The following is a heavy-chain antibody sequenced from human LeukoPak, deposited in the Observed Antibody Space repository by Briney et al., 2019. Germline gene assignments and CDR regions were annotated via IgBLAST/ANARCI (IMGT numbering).Heavy chain of an antibody. CDR3: ARSPSIVGTTRTFDY. D-gene: IGHD1-26*01. CDR2: ISPNNGNT. CDR1: GYTFTNYA. V-gene: IGHV1-18*01. Sequence: ASVKVSCKASGYTFTNYAISWVRQAPGQGLEWMGWISPNNGNTNYAQKLQGRVTMTTNTPTSTAYMELRSLRSDGTAVYYCARSPSIVGTTRTFDYWGQGTLVTVSS. J-gene: IGHJ4*02.